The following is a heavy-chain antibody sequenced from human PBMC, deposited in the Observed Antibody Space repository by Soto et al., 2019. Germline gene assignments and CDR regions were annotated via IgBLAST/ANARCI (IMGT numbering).Heavy chain of an antibody. CDR1: GYTFTGYY. D-gene: IGHD3-10*01. CDR2: INPNSGGT. CDR3: ARGLSLWSGFDYYYYYMDV. Sequence: ASVKVSCKASGYTFTGYYMHWVRQAPGQGLEWMGWINPNSGGTNYAQKFQGWVTMTRDTSISTAYMELSRLRSDDTAVYYCARGLSLWSGFDYYYYYMDVWGKGTTVTVSS. V-gene: IGHV1-2*04. J-gene: IGHJ6*03.